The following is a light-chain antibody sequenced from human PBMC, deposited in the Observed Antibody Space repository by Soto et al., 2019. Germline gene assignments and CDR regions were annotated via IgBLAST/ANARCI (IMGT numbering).Light chain of an antibody. Sequence: QAVVTQPPSVSGAPGQRVTISCTGSSSNIGASIDVHWYQQLPGTAPKLLIYDNTNRPSGVPGRFSGSKSGTSASLAITGLQAEDEADYYCQSYDTSLSSYVFGTGTKLTVL. CDR1: SSNIGASID. J-gene: IGLJ1*01. CDR2: DNT. V-gene: IGLV1-40*01. CDR3: QSYDTSLSSYV.